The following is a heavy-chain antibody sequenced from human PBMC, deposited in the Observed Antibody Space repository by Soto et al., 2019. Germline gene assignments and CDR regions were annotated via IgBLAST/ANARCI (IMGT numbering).Heavy chain of an antibody. V-gene: IGHV3-30-3*01. CDR1: GFTFSSYA. J-gene: IGHJ6*02. Sequence: QVPLVESGGGVVQPGRSLRLSCAASGFTFSSYAMHWVRQAPGKGLEWVAVISYDGSNKYYADSVKGRFTISRDNSKNTLYLQMNSLRAEDTAVYYCARDRVNWAIKKYSSSWYGVYYYYGMDVWGQGTTVTVSS. CDR2: ISYDGSNK. CDR3: ARDRVNWAIKKYSSSWYGVYYYYGMDV. D-gene: IGHD6-13*01.